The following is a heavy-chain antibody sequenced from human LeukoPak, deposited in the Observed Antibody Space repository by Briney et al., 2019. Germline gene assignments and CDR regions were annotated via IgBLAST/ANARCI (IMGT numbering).Heavy chain of an antibody. D-gene: IGHD4-11*01. CDR2: IYHSGST. Sequence: PSETLSLTCTVSGYSISSGYYWGWIRQPPGKGLEWIGSIYHSGSTYYNPSLKSRVTISVDTSKNQFSLKLSSVTAADTAVYYCARDHDYSKLDYWGQGTLVTVSS. CDR3: ARDHDYSKLDY. CDR1: GYSISSGYY. J-gene: IGHJ4*02. V-gene: IGHV4-38-2*02.